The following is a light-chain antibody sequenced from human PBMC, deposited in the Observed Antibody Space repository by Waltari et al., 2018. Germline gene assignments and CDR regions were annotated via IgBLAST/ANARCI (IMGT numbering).Light chain of an antibody. J-gene: IGKJ4*01. CDR1: QSVRND. V-gene: IGKV3-20*01. Sequence: EVVLTQSPGTLSLSPGERATLSCRASQSVRNDLAWYQQIPGQAPRLLIFGIARRATNIPDRFSGSGSGTDFTLTISRLEPEDFAVYYCQHYSNLPLTFGGGTKVEIK. CDR3: QHYSNLPLT. CDR2: GIA.